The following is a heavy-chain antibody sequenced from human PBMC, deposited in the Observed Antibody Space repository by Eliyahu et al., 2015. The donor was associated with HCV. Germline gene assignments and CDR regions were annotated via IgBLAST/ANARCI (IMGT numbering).Heavy chain of an antibody. CDR1: GYSFTNXW. J-gene: IGHJ6*02. CDR2: IYPGDSDT. Sequence: EVQLVQSGAEVKKPGESLKISCKGSGYSFTNXWIXWVRQMPGKGLEWMGXIYPGDSDTRYSPSFQGQVTISADTSISTAYLQWSSLKASDTAMYYCARPTFSGSQVGGDYYYYGMDVWGQGTTVTVSS. V-gene: IGHV5-51*01. D-gene: IGHD1-26*01. CDR3: ARPTFSGSQVGGDYYYYGMDV.